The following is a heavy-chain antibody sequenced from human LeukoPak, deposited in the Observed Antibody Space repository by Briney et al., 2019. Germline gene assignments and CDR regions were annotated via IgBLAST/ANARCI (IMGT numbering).Heavy chain of an antibody. J-gene: IGHJ4*02. D-gene: IGHD6-13*01. CDR3: ARDGSSSWYYFDY. V-gene: IGHV1-2*02. Sequence: ASVTVSCKASGYTFTGYYMHWVRQAPGQGLEWMGWINPNSGGTNYAQKFQGRVTMTRDTSISTAYMELSRLRSDDTAVYYCARDGSSSWYYFDYWGQGTLVTVSS. CDR1: GYTFTGYY. CDR2: INPNSGGT.